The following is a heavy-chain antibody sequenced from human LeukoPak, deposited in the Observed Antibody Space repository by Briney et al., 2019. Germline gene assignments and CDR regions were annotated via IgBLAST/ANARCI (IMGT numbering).Heavy chain of an antibody. CDR1: GGSFSTYY. D-gene: IGHD3-10*01. V-gene: IGHV4-59*01. CDR3: ARCIKPVLGEAPAY. CDR2: INYSGST. J-gene: IGHJ4*02. Sequence: SETLSLTCTVSGGSFSTYYWSWIRQPPGKGLEWIGYINYSGSTTYSPSLKSRVTISVDTSKSQFSLKLSSVTAADTAVYYCARCIKPVLGEAPAYWGQGTLVTVSS.